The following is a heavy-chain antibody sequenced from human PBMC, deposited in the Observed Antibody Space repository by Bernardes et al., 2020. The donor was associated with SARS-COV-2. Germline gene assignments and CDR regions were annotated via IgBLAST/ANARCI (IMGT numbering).Heavy chain of an antibody. CDR2: IYWNDDK. V-gene: IGHV2-5*01. D-gene: IGHD3-10*01. J-gene: IGHJ4*02. Sequence: SGPTLVKPTQTLTLTCTFSGFSLSTSGVGVGWIRQPPGKALEWLALIYWNDDKRYSPSLKSRLTITKDTSKNQVVLTMTNMDPVDTATYYCAHRLRSGATYYYGSGSPLFDYWGQGTLVTVSS. CDR1: GFSLSTSGVG. CDR3: AHRLRSGATYYYGSGSPLFDY.